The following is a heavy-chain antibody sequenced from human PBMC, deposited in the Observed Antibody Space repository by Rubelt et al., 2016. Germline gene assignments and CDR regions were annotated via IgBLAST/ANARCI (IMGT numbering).Heavy chain of an antibody. J-gene: IGHJ4*02. CDR3: VREGGSGDFYLDY. Sequence: AASGFTFRSYGMNWVRQAPGKGLEWVGVIWNDGISQYYADSVKGRFIISTDNAKNSLYLQMNSRRAGDTAVYYCVREGGSGDFYLDYWGRGTLVTVSS. CDR1: GFTFRSYG. D-gene: IGHD4-17*01. V-gene: IGHV3-33*01. CDR2: IWNDGISQ.